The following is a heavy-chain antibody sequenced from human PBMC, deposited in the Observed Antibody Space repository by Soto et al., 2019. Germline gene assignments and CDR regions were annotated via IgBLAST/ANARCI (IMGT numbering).Heavy chain of an antibody. CDR3: GREAGLRSGRVVP. D-gene: IGHD5-12*01. V-gene: IGHV1-2*04. Sequence: VKASSEAPRFAKTANSLWSLRHAPGQGLEWMGWINPNSGGTNYAQKFQGWVTMTRDTSISTAYMELSRLRSDDTAVYYCGREAGLRSGRVVPCGQVIRVTLS. CDR2: INPNSGGT. CDR1: RFAKTANS. J-gene: IGHJ5*02.